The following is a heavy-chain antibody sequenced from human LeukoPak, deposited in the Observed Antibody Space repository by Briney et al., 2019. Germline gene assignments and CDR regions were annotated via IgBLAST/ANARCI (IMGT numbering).Heavy chain of an antibody. CDR3: AREKDVDYYGSGSYYNWFDP. Sequence: PSETLSLTCTVSGGSISSGDYYWSWIRQPPGKGLEWIGYIYYSGSTYYNPSLKIRVTISVDTSKNQFSLKLSSVTAADTAVYYCAREKDVDYYGSGSYYNWFDPWGQGTLVTVSS. CDR1: GGSISSGDYY. V-gene: IGHV4-30-4*08. J-gene: IGHJ5*02. D-gene: IGHD3-10*01. CDR2: IYYSGST.